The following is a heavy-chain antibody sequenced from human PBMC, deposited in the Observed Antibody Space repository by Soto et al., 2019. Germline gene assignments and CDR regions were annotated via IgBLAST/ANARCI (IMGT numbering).Heavy chain of an antibody. CDR3: ARDLAWKRGKVGRYYYGMDV. V-gene: IGHV3-11*06. D-gene: IGHD1-1*01. J-gene: IGHJ6*02. Sequence: QVLLVESGGGLVKAGGSLRLSCAASGFIFSDYYMSWVRQTPGKGLEWVSYISTRSTYTNYADSVKGRFTISRDNTKNSLYLQMDSLRVEDTAVYYCARDLAWKRGKVGRYYYGMDVWRQGTTVTVSS. CDR2: ISTRSTYT. CDR1: GFIFSDYY.